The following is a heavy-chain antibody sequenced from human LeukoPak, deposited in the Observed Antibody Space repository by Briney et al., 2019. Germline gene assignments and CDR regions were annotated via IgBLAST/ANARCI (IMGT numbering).Heavy chain of an antibody. CDR3: ATSQTRVGAADS. D-gene: IGHD1-26*01. CDR1: GGSISSGGYY. CDR2: IYYSGST. Sequence: PSQTLSLTCTVSGGSISSGGYYWSWIRQHPGKGLEWIGYIYYSGSTYYNPSLKSRVTISVDTSKNQFSLKLSSVTAADTAVYYCATSQTRVGAADSWGRGTLVTVSS. V-gene: IGHV4-31*03. J-gene: IGHJ4*02.